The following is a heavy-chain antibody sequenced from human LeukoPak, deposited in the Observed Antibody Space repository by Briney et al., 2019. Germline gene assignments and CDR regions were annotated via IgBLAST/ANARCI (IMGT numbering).Heavy chain of an antibody. D-gene: IGHD6-13*01. J-gene: IGHJ4*02. CDR2: ISSSSTYI. V-gene: IGHV3-21*04. CDR3: AKDHVNAGYLDY. Sequence: GGSLRLSCAASGFTFSSYSMNWVRQAPGKGLEWVSSISSSSTYIYYADSVKGRFTISRDNAKNSLYLQMNSLRAEDTALYYCAKDHVNAGYLDYWGQGTPVTVSS. CDR1: GFTFSSYS.